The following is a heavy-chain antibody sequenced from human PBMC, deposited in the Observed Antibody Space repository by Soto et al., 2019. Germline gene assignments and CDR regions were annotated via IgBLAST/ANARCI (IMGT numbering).Heavy chain of an antibody. Sequence: GPLRLWRGVVGGPFVDLGGRWVRQTPGKGLMWVSRISPDGSDVAYADSVEGRFTVSRDNAKNPLYLQMHSPRAEDTAMYYCACWGHIVPVAPSDFARWRQGTLVTSPQ. CDR2: ISPDGSDV. CDR3: ACWGHIVPVAPSDFAR. D-gene: IGHD2-8*02. J-gene: IGHJ4*02. V-gene: IGHV3-74*01. CDR1: GGPFVDLG.